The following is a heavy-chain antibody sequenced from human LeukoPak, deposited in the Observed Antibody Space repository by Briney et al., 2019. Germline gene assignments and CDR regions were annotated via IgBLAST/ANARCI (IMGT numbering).Heavy chain of an antibody. CDR3: ARHGGVLRYFTWPAYFDY. V-gene: IGHV4-59*08. CDR2: VHYDGST. CDR1: GDSIRGSS. Sequence: SETLSLTCTVSGDSIRGSSWSWIRQPPGKALEWIGYVHYDGSTNYNPSLRSRVGISVDTSRNHFSLRMTSLTAADTAVYYCARHGGVLRYFTWPAYFDYWGQGTLVPVSS. D-gene: IGHD3-9*01. J-gene: IGHJ4*02.